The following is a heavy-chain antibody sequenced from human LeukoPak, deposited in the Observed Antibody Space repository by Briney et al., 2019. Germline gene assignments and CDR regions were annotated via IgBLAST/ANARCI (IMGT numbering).Heavy chain of an antibody. CDR2: VYTSGST. Sequence: SETLSLTCTVSGGSISSGSYYWTWIRQPAGKGLEWIGRVYTSGSTSYNPSLESRVTISGDTSKNLFSLKLTSVTVADTGVYYCAREGDGYNFDYWGQGTLVTVSS. J-gene: IGHJ4*02. CDR3: AREGDGYNFDY. D-gene: IGHD5-24*01. CDR1: GGSISSGSYY. V-gene: IGHV4-61*02.